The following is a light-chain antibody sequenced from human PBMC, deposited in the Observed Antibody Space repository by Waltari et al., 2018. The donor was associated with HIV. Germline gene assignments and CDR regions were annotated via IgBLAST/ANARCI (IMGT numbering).Light chain of an antibody. J-gene: IGKJ4*01. Sequence: DIQMTQSPSSVSASVGDSVTFTGQWVQGITSGLAGHPQKPGNAPILLIYAASSLESGVPSRLRGSGSGTDFTLTISSLQPEDFATYYCQQANSCRFTFGGGTKVEIK. CDR3: QQANSCRFT. CDR1: QGITSG. V-gene: IGKV1D-12*01. CDR2: AAS.